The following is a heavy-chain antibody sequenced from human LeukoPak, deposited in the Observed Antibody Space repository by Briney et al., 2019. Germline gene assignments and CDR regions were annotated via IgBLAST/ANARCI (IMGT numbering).Heavy chain of an antibody. D-gene: IGHD3-22*01. Sequence: GGSLRLSCAASGFTFSSYAMHWVRQAPGKGLEWVAVISFDGSNKYYADSVKGRFTISRDNSKNTLYLQMNSLRAEDTAVYYCARDRRPYYYDSSGLGVFDYWGQGTLVTVSS. CDR3: ARDRRPYYYDSSGLGVFDY. CDR2: ISFDGSNK. V-gene: IGHV3-30-3*01. J-gene: IGHJ4*02. CDR1: GFTFSSYA.